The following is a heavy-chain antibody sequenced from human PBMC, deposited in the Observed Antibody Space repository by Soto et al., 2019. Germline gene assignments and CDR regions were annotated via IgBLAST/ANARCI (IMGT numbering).Heavy chain of an antibody. CDR3: ARDSGIAVAGTEMDFDY. D-gene: IGHD6-19*01. V-gene: IGHV4-34*01. J-gene: IGHJ4*02. Sequence: SETLSLTCAVYGGSFSGYYWSWIRQPPGKGLEWIGEINHSGSTNYNPSLKSRVTISVDTSKNQFSLKLSSVTDEDTAVYYCARDSGIAVAGTEMDFDYWGQGTLVTVSS. CDR1: GGSFSGYY. CDR2: INHSGST.